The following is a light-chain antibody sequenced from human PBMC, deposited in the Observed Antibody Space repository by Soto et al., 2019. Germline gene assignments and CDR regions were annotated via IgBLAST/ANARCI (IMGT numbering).Light chain of an antibody. CDR1: QTISSW. CDR2: KAS. CDR3: QQSYSTPIT. Sequence: DIQMTQSPSTLSGSVGDRVTITCRASQTISSWLAWYQQKPGKAPKLLIYKASTLNSGVPSRFSGSGSGTDFTLTISSLQPEDFATYYCQQSYSTPITFGQGTRLEIK. V-gene: IGKV1-5*03. J-gene: IGKJ5*01.